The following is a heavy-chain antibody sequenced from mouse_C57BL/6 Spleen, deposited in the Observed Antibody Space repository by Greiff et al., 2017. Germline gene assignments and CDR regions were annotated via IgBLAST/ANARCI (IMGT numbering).Heavy chain of an antibody. Sequence: EVQLQQPVAELVRPGASVKLSCTASGYNITNTYIHWVKQRPEQGLEWIGRIDPANGNTKYAPKFPGKATITADTSSNTAYLQLSSLTSEYTAIDYWARSWGQLRSYFDVWGTGTTVTVSS. D-gene: IGHD1-1*01. CDR2: IDPANGNT. CDR3: ARSWGQLRSYFDV. V-gene: IGHV14-3*01. J-gene: IGHJ1*03. CDR1: GYNITNTY.